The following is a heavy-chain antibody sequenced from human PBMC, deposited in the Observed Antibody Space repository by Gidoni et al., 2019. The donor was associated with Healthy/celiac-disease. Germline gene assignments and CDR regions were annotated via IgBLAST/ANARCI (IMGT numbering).Heavy chain of an antibody. CDR3: ARVLSIAARRREYYFDY. CDR1: GGSIRSSSYY. Sequence: QLQLQESGPGLVKPSETLSLTCTVSGGSIRSSSYYWGWIRQPPGKGLEWIGSIYYSGSTYYNPSLKSRVTISVDTSKNQFSLKLSSVTAADTAVYYCARVLSIAARRREYYFDYWGQGTLVTVSS. CDR2: IYYSGST. V-gene: IGHV4-39*07. D-gene: IGHD6-6*01. J-gene: IGHJ4*02.